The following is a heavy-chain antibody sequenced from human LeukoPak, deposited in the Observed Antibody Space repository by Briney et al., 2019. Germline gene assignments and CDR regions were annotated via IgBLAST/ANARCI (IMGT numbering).Heavy chain of an antibody. CDR2: IYYSGST. CDR3: ARGERYSSGWPYFDY. Sequence: ASETQSLTCTASGGSISSYYWDWIRQPPGKGLEWIGYIYYSGSTNYNPSLKSRVTISVDTSKNQFSLKLSSVTAADTAVYYCARGERYSSGWPYFDYWGQGTLVTVSS. CDR1: GGSISSYY. V-gene: IGHV4-59*01. J-gene: IGHJ4*02. D-gene: IGHD6-19*01.